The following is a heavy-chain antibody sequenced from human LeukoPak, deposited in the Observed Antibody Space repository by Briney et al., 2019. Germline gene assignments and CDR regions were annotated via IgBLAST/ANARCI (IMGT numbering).Heavy chain of an antibody. V-gene: IGHV4-39*07. D-gene: IGHD6-13*01. CDR2: IYYSGST. CDR3: ARGCSAGTPHNWFDP. CDR1: GGSIRSSSYY. J-gene: IGHJ5*02. Sequence: SETLSLTCTVSGGSIRSSSYYWGWIRQPPGKGLEWIGSIYYSGSTYYNPSLKSRVTISVDTSKNQFSLKLSSVTAADTAVYYCARGCSAGTPHNWFDPWGQGTLVTVSS.